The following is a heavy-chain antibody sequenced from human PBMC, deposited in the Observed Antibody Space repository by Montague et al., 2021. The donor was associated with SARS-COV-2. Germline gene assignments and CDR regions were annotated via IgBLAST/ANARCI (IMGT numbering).Heavy chain of an antibody. Sequence: PALVKPTQTLTLTCTFSGFSLSTSGMCVSWIRQPPGKALEWLALIDWDDDKYYSTSLKTRLTISKDTSKNQVVLTMTNTDPVDTATHYCARIRGATRGDAFDIWGQGTMVAVSS. CDR3: ARIRGATRGDAFDI. CDR2: IDWDDDK. J-gene: IGHJ3*02. V-gene: IGHV2-70*01. D-gene: IGHD1-26*01. CDR1: GFSLSTSGMC.